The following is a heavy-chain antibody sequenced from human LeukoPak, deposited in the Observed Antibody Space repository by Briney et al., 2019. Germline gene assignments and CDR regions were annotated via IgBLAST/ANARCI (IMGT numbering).Heavy chain of an antibody. CDR1: GFTFSSYS. CDR3: ARDQLVGVRDYMDV. V-gene: IGHV3-21*01. D-gene: IGHD1-26*01. J-gene: IGHJ6*03. CDR2: ISSSSSYI. Sequence: PGGSLRLSCAASGFTFSSYSMHWVRQAPGKGLEWVSSISSSSSYIYYADSVKGRFTISRDNAKNSLYLQMNSLRAEDTAVYYCARDQLVGVRDYMDVWGKGTTVTVSS.